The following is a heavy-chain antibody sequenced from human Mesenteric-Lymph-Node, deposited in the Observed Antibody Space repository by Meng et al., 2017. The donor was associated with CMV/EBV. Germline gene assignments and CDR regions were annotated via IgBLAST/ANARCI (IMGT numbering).Heavy chain of an antibody. CDR2: IYYSGNT. J-gene: IGHJ3*02. V-gene: IGHV4-39*01. Sequence: TFSSYAMSWVRQPPGKGLGWIGSIYYSGNTYYNPSLKSRVTISVDTSKNQFSLKLSSVTAADTAVYYCASHGNVATPNDAFDIWGQGTMVTVSS. CDR1: TFSSYA. D-gene: IGHD1-26*01. CDR3: ASHGNVATPNDAFDI.